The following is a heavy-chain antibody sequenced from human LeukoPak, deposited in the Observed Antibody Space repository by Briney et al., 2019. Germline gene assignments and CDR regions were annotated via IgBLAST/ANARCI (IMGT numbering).Heavy chain of an antibody. Sequence: GGSLRLSCSASGFTFSSCAMHWVRQAPGKGLEYVSSITSSGDDTYYADSLKARFTISGDNSKNMLYLQMSSLRGDDTAVYYCVKDWTTYYDVLTGYYNYFDYWGQGTLVTVSS. CDR2: ITSSGDDT. CDR1: GFTFSSCA. J-gene: IGHJ4*02. CDR3: VKDWTTYYDVLTGYYNYFDY. V-gene: IGHV3-64D*06. D-gene: IGHD3-9*01.